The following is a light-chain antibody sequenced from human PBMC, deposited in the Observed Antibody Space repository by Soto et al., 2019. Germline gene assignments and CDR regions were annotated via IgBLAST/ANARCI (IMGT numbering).Light chain of an antibody. CDR3: QQYNSRPWT. CDR1: QSFSSD. CDR2: GAS. V-gene: IGKV3D-15*01. Sequence: EIVLTQSPATLSLSTGERATLSFMSSQSFSSDLAWYQQKPVQAPRLLIYGASTRATGIPGRFSGSGSGTYSTLTISSLQSEDFAVYYCQQYNSRPWTFGQGTKVDI. J-gene: IGKJ1*01.